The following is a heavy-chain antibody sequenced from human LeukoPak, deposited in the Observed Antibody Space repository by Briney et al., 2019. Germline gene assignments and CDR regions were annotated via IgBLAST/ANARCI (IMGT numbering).Heavy chain of an antibody. J-gene: IGHJ6*02. CDR1: GGTFSSYA. Sequence: SVKVSCKASGGTFSSYAISWVRQAPGQGLEWMGRIIPILGIANYAQKFQGRVTITADKSTSTAYMELSSLRSDVTAVYYRARALIIASAGTIYYYYGMDVWGQGTTVTVSS. CDR3: ARALIIASAGTIYYYYGMDV. V-gene: IGHV1-69*04. CDR2: IIPILGIA. D-gene: IGHD6-13*01.